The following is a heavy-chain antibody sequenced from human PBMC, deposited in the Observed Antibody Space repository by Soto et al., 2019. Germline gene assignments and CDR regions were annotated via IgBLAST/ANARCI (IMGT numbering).Heavy chain of an antibody. Sequence: EVQLVESGGGLVQPGGSLRLSCAASGFTFSNYWMYWVRQAPGKGLVWVSRVNNDGTDTTHADSVKGRFTISRDNAENTLYLQMNRLRALATDVYYCSRGGLQHALDVWGQGSTVTVSS. CDR2: VNNDGTDT. V-gene: IGHV3-74*03. CDR3: SRGGLQHALDV. J-gene: IGHJ6*02. D-gene: IGHD6-13*01. CDR1: GFTFSNYW.